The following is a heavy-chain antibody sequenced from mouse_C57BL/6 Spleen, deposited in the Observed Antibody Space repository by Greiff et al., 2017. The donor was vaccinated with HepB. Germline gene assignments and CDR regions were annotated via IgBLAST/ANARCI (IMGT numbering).Heavy chain of an antibody. CDR3: ARCLRDPYYFDY. J-gene: IGHJ2*01. V-gene: IGHV1-55*01. D-gene: IGHD3-3*01. Sequence: QVQLQQPGAELVKPGASVKMSCKASGYTFTSYWITWVKQRPGQGLEWIGDIYPGSGSTNYNEKFKSKATLTVDTSSSTAYMQLSSLTSEDSAVYYWARCLRDPYYFDYWGQGTTLTVSS. CDR1: GYTFTSYW. CDR2: IYPGSGST.